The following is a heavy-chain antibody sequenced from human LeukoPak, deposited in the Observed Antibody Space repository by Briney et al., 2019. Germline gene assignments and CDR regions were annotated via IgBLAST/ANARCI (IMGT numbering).Heavy chain of an antibody. J-gene: IGHJ4*02. V-gene: IGHV3-66*01. CDR2: IYSGDRT. CDR3: AKDSTWYFDY. CDR1: GFTVSDKY. Sequence: PGGSLRLSCAASGFTVSDKYMSWVRQPPGKGLEWVSNIYSGDRTHYADSVKGRFTTSRDNSKNTLYLQMNSLRAEDTAVYYCAKDSTWYFDYWGQGTLVTVSS.